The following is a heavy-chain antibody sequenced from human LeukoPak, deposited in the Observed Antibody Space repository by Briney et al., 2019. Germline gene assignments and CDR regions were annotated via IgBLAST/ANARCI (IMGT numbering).Heavy chain of an antibody. V-gene: IGHV1-69*04. CDR1: GYTFTSYA. CDR2: IIPILGIA. D-gene: IGHD3-22*01. Sequence: GASVKVSCKASGYTFTSYAISWVRQAPGQGLEWMGRIIPILGIANYAQKFQGRVTITADKSTSTAYMELSSLRSEDTAVYYCARGSGYYYDSSGYYYGYWGQGTLVTVSS. CDR3: ARGSGYYYDSSGYYYGY. J-gene: IGHJ4*02.